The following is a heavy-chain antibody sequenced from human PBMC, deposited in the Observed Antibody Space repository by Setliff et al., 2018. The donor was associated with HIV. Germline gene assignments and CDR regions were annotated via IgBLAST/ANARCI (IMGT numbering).Heavy chain of an antibody. Sequence: SGPTLVNPTQTLTLTCTFSGFSLSTSGVGVGWIRQPPGKALEWLAVIYWDDDKRYSPSLKSRVTITKDTSKNQVVLTTTNMDPMDTATYYCAHIVRSGWYPGDMDVWGQGTPVTVSS. CDR3: AHIVRSGWYPGDMDV. J-gene: IGHJ6*02. D-gene: IGHD6-19*01. CDR1: GFSLSTSGVG. V-gene: IGHV2-5*02. CDR2: IYWDDDK.